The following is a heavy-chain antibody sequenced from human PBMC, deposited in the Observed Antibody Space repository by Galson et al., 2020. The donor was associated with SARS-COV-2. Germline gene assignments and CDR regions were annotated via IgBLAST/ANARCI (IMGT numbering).Heavy chain of an antibody. Sequence: SETLSLTCTVSGGCISSGGYYWSWIRQQPGKGLEWIGYIYYSGSTYYNPSLKSRVTILVDTSKTQFSLKLSSVTAADTAVYYCARAPRVIGIIINHYYYMDVWGKGTTVTVSS. CDR1: GGCISSGGYY. CDR2: IYYSGST. J-gene: IGHJ6*03. D-gene: IGHD3-10*01. CDR3: ARAPRVIGIIINHYYYMDV. V-gene: IGHV4-31*03.